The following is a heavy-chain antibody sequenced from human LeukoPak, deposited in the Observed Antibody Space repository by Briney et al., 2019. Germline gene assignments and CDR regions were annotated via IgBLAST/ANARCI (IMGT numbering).Heavy chain of an antibody. J-gene: IGHJ6*02. CDR3: ARVRPPNIVDSPMDYSYYNGLDV. D-gene: IGHD5-18*01. CDR1: GYTFSSYG. CDR2: ISGYNGNT. Sequence: GASVKVSCKASGYTFSSYGISWVRQAPGQGLEWGGWISGYNGNTNYAQKFQGRVTMTINTATRTASVELRSLRSDDTAVYYCARVRPPNIVDSPMDYSYYNGLDVWGQGTTVTVSS. V-gene: IGHV1-18*01.